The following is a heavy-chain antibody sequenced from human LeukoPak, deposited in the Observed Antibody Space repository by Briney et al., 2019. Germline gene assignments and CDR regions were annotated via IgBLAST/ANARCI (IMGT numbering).Heavy chain of an antibody. CDR1: GFTFSSYW. V-gene: IGHV3-7*04. CDR3: ARAVVAAMIGYFDY. J-gene: IGHJ4*02. CDR2: IKQDGSEK. Sequence: GGSLRLSCAASGFTFSSYWMSWVRQAPGKGLEWVANIKQDGSEKYYVDSVKGRFTISRDNAKNSLYLQMNSLRAEDTAVYYCARAVVAAMIGYFDYWGQGTLVTVSS. D-gene: IGHD2-15*01.